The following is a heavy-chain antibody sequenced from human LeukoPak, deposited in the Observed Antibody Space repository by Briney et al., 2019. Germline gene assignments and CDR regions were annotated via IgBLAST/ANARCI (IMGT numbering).Heavy chain of an antibody. Sequence: PSETLSLTCIVSGGSISSSNHYWGWIRQPPGKGLEWIGSIHYSGSTYYNSSLKSRVSISVDTSKNQFSLKLNSVTAADTAVYYCAREDLEMATTWYFDYWGQGTLVSVSS. V-gene: IGHV4-39*07. CDR1: GGSISSSNHY. CDR2: IHYSGST. D-gene: IGHD5-24*01. J-gene: IGHJ4*02. CDR3: AREDLEMATTWYFDY.